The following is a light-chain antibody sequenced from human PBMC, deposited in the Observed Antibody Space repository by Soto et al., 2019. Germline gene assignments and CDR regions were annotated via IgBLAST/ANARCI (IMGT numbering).Light chain of an antibody. CDR3: ISYKTDDTFL. V-gene: IGLV2-14*01. J-gene: IGLJ1*01. CDR1: SSDIGASNF. Sequence: SVLTQPPSVSGSPGQSITVSCTGTSSDIGASNFVSWYQHLPGRAPKVIIFEATNRPSGVSNRFSGSKSGITASLTISGLQADDEDEYFCISYKTDDTFLFGTGTRVTGL. CDR2: EAT.